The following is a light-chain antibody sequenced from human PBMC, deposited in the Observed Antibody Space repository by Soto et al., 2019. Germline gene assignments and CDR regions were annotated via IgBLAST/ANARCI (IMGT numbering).Light chain of an antibody. CDR2: EVT. J-gene: IGLJ1*01. V-gene: IGLV2-8*01. CDR3: CSHAGNNNYV. Sequence: QSVLTQPPSASGFPGQSVTISCTGTSSDVGYYDYVSWYQQHPGKAPKLVIYEVTKRPSGVPDRVSASKSGNTASLTVSGLRAEDEADYYCCSHAGNNNYVFGTGTKVTVL. CDR1: SSDVGYYDY.